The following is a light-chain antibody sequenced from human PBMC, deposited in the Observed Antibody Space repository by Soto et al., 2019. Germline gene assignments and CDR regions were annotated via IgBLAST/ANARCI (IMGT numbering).Light chain of an antibody. Sequence: EIVLTQSPGTLSLSPGERATLSCRASQSVSSNYLAWYQQKPGQAPRLLIYGASSRATGIPDRFSGSGSGTDFTLTSSRLEPEDFAVYYCQQYGSSPRTFGQGTKLEIK. V-gene: IGKV3-20*01. J-gene: IGKJ2*01. CDR3: QQYGSSPRT. CDR1: QSVSSNY. CDR2: GAS.